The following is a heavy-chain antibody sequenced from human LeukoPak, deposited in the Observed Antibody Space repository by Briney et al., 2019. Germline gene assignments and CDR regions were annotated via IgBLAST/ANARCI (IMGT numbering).Heavy chain of an antibody. CDR1: GFTFSNYW. D-gene: IGHD5-18*01. Sequence: GSLRLSCAASGFTFSNYWMSWVRQAPGKGLEWIGYIYYSGSTYYNPSLKSRVTISVDTSKNQYSLKLSSVTAADTAVYYCARIDTAMVFARLWGQGTLVTVSS. J-gene: IGHJ4*02. CDR3: ARIDTAMVFARL. CDR2: IYYSGST. V-gene: IGHV4-59*06.